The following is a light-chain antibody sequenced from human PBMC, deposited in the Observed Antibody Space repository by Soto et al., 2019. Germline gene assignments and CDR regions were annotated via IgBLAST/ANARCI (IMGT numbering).Light chain of an antibody. CDR3: QQYGGSLQT. J-gene: IGKJ1*01. Sequence: EIVLTQSPGTLSLSQGDRATLSCRPSQSVSSYLAWYQRKPGQAPRLLIYGASSRATGIPDRFSSSGSGTDFTLTISRLEPEEFAVYYCQQYGGSLQTFGQGTKVEIK. V-gene: IGKV3-20*01. CDR2: GAS. CDR1: QSVSSY.